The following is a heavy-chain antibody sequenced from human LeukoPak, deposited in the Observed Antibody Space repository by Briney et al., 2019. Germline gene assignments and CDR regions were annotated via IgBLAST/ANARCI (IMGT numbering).Heavy chain of an antibody. D-gene: IGHD2-2*01. Sequence: PSETLSLTCTVSGYSSSSGYYWGWIRQPPGKGLEWIGSIYHSGSTYNNPSLKSRVTISVDTSKNQFSLKLSSVTAADTAVYYCARTYCSSTSCFMAYFDYWGQGTLVTVSS. CDR1: GYSSSSGYY. V-gene: IGHV4-38-2*02. J-gene: IGHJ4*02. CDR3: ARTYCSSTSCFMAYFDY. CDR2: IYHSGST.